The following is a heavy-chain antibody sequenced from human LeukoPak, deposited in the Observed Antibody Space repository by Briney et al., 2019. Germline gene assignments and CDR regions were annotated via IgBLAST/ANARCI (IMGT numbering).Heavy chain of an antibody. Sequence: PSETLSLTCTVSGDSISSGGYYWSWIRQHPGKGLEWIGYIYYSGSTFYNPSLRSRVTISGDTSKNQFSLKLSSVTGADTAVYYCAKVGIQLWLFDSWGQGTLVTVSS. CDR2: IYYSGST. V-gene: IGHV4-31*03. CDR3: AKVGIQLWLFDS. D-gene: IGHD5-18*01. J-gene: IGHJ4*02. CDR1: GDSISSGGYY.